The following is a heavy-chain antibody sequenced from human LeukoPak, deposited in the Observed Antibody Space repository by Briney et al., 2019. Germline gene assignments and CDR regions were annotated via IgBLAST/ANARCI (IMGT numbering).Heavy chain of an antibody. CDR3: ARDSRHSSSWDFDY. J-gene: IGHJ4*02. CDR2: ISYDGSNK. D-gene: IGHD6-13*01. Sequence: GGSLRLSRAASGFTFSSYAMHWVRQAPGKGLEWVAVISYDGSNKYYADSVKGRFTISRDNSKNTLYLQMNSLRAEDTAVYYCARDSRHSSSWDFDYWGQGTLVTVSS. CDR1: GFTFSSYA. V-gene: IGHV3-30*04.